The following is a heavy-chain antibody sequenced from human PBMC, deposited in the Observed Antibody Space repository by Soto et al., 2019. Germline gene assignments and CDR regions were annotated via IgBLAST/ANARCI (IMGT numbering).Heavy chain of an antibody. J-gene: IGHJ6*02. CDR2: TSYRSKWDH. CDR1: GDSVSSNSAA. V-gene: IGHV6-1*01. Sequence: SQTLSLTCAISGDSVSSNSAAWNWIRQSPSRGLEWLGRTSYRSKWDHDYAVSVKGRININADTSKNQFALQLNSVTPEDTAVYYCARGGGNGMDVWGQGTTVTVSS. D-gene: IGHD3-3*01. CDR3: ARGGGNGMDV.